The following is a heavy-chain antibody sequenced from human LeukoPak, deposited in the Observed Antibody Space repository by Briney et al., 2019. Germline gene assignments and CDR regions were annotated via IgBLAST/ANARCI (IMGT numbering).Heavy chain of an antibody. D-gene: IGHD1-1*01. CDR1: GFTFSDYD. CDR3: ARVAKERVGGVYYFDY. V-gene: IGHV3-13*01. CDR2: IGTVGDT. Sequence: SGGSLRLSCAASGFTFSDYDMHWVRQATGKGLEWVSAIGTVGDTYYTGSVKGRFTISRENAKNSLYLQMNSLRAGDTAVYYCARVAKERVGGVYYFDYWGQGTLVTVSS. J-gene: IGHJ4*02.